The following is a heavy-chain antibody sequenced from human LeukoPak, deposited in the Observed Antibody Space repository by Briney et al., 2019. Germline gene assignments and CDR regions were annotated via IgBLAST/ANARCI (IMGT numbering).Heavy chain of an antibody. CDR2: IRHDGSIK. J-gene: IGHJ4*02. D-gene: IGHD3-16*01. CDR1: GFIFSTYG. Sequence: GGSLRLSCAASGFIFSTYGMYWVRQDLGKGLEWVAFIRHDGSIKDYADSVKGRSTISRDNSKNTLYLQMNSLRAEDTAVYYCAKDSLADIDYWGQGTLVTVSS. V-gene: IGHV3-30*02. CDR3: AKDSLADIDY.